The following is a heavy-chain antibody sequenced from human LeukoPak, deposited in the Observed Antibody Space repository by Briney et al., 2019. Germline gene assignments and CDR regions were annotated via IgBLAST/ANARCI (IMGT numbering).Heavy chain of an antibody. J-gene: IGHJ4*02. Sequence: GGSLRLSCAASGFTVSNNYMSWVRQAPGKGLEWVSVIYSGGSTYYADSVKGRFTISRDNSKNTLYLQMNSLRAEDTAVYYCARAGRRAHSSSSGHGYWGQGTLVTVSS. CDR3: ARAGRRAHSSSSGHGY. CDR1: GFTVSNNY. D-gene: IGHD6-6*01. V-gene: IGHV3-66*01. CDR2: IYSGGST.